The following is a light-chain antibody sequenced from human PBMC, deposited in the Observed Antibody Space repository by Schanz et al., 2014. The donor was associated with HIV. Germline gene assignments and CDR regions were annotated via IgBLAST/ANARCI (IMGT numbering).Light chain of an antibody. CDR3: SSYAGTKNLWV. V-gene: IGLV2-14*02. Sequence: QSALTQPASVSGSPGQSITISCTGTSSDVGTYNLVSWYQQHPGKAPKLMIFEVSKRPSGVPDRFSGSKSGNTASLTVSGLQAEDEADYYCSSYAGTKNLWVFGGGTKLTVL. CDR2: EVS. J-gene: IGLJ3*02. CDR1: SSDVGTYNL.